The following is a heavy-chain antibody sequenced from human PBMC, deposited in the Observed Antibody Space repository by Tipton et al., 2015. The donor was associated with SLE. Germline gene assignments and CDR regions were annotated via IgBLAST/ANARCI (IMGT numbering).Heavy chain of an antibody. CDR1: GFTFSTYW. Sequence: SGFTFSTYWMHWVRQAPGKGLVWVSRFNTDGRTTSYADSVKGRFTISRDNAKNTLYLQMNSLRAEDTAVYYCARVIVGATGAFDIWGQGTMVTFSS. J-gene: IGHJ3*02. V-gene: IGHV3-74*01. CDR3: ARVIVGATGAFDI. CDR2: FNTDGRTT. D-gene: IGHD1-26*01.